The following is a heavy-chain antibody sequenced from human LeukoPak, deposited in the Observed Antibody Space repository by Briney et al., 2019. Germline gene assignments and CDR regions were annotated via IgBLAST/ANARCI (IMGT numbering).Heavy chain of an antibody. J-gene: IGHJ4*02. Sequence: SQTLSLTCAISGDSVSSDNAAWNWIRQSPSRGLEWLGRTYYRSKWYNDYAVSVKSRITINPDTSKNQFSLQLNSVTPEDTAVYYCARDRGIAVAGHKPVGATGFDYWGQGTLVTVSS. CDR3: ARDRGIAVAGHKPVGATGFDY. V-gene: IGHV6-1*01. CDR2: TYYRSKWYN. D-gene: IGHD6-19*01. CDR1: GDSVSSDNAA.